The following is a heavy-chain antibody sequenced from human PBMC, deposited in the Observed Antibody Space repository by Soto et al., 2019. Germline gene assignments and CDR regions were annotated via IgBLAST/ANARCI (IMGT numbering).Heavy chain of an antibody. Sequence: PSETLSLTCTVSGGSISSSSYYWGWIRQPPGKGLEWIGSIYYSGSTYYNPSLKSRVTISVDTSKNQFSLKLSSVTAADTAVYYCARYYEVRGVIIPFDPQPDYWGQGTLVTVSS. D-gene: IGHD3-10*01. CDR2: IYYSGST. CDR3: ARYYEVRGVIIPFDPQPDY. J-gene: IGHJ4*02. V-gene: IGHV4-39*01. CDR1: GGSISSSSYY.